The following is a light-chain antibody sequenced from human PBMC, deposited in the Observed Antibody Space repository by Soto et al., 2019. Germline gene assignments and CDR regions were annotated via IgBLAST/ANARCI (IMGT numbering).Light chain of an antibody. J-gene: IGKJ5*01. CDR2: GTS. CDR3: QQYDNWPPIT. Sequence: EIVLTQSPGMLSLSPGERATLFCTPSQSVRDNLAWYQQKPGQAPRLLIYGTSTRATGIPARFSGSGSGTEFTLIISSLQSEDFGVYYCQQYDNWPPITFGQGTRLEI. V-gene: IGKV3-15*01. CDR1: QSVRDN.